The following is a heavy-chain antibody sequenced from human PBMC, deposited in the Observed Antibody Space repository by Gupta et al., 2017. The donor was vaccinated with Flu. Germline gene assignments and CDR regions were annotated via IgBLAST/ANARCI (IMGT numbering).Heavy chain of an antibody. CDR3: ARDFNPDETPYYYYGMDV. D-gene: IGHD1-14*01. CDR1: RFTFSTYS. J-gene: IGHJ6*02. V-gene: IGHV3-48*01. Sequence: EVQLVESGGGLVQPGGSLRLYCAASRFTFSTYSLHWVRKATGKGLEWVSYISSGSRTIYYADSVKGRFTVSRDDAENSLFLQMHSLRAEDTAVYYCARDFNPDETPYYYYGMDVWGQGITVTVSS. CDR2: ISSGSRTI.